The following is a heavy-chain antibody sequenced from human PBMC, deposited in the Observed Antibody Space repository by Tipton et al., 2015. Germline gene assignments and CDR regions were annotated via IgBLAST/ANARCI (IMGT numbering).Heavy chain of an antibody. CDR3: ATGGYSYGFDAFDI. D-gene: IGHD5-18*01. J-gene: IGHJ3*02. CDR1: GFSFNIYA. CDR2: IRRGAYST. Sequence: SLRLSCAASGFSFNIYAMTWVRQAPGRGLEWVSTIRRGAYSTYYADSVKGRFTISRDNSNNTLVLVMNRLRAEDTAVYYCATGGYSYGFDAFDIWGQGTKVTVSS. V-gene: IGHV3-23*01.